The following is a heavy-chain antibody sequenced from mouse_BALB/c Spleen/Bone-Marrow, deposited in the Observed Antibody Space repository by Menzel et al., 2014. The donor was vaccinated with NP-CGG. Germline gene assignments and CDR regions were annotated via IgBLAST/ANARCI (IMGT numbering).Heavy chain of an antibody. CDR3: AREDGFWYFDV. Sequence: VQVVESGAELMKPGASVKISCKATGYTFSSYWIEWVKQRPGHGLEWIGEILPGSGSTNYNEKFKGKATFTADASSNTAYMQLSSLTSEDSAVYYCAREDGFWYFDVWGAGTTVTVSS. CDR2: ILPGSGST. CDR1: GYTFSSYW. J-gene: IGHJ1*01. D-gene: IGHD1-1*01. V-gene: IGHV1-9*01.